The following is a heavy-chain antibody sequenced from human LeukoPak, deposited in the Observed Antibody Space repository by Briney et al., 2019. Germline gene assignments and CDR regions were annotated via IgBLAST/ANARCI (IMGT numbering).Heavy chain of an antibody. V-gene: IGHV4-30-2*01. D-gene: IGHD6-19*01. CDR3: ARVQWLGSFDP. CDR1: GGSISSGGYS. J-gene: IGHJ5*02. CDR2: IYHSGST. Sequence: SETLPLTCAVSGGSISSGGYSWSWIRQPPGKGLEWIGYIYHSGSTYYNPSLKSRVTISVDRSKNQFSLKLSSVTAADTAVYYCARVQWLGSFDPWGQGTLVTVSS.